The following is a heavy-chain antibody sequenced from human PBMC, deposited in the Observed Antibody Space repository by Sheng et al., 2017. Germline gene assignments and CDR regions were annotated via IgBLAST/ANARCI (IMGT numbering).Heavy chain of an antibody. Sequence: VQLVEVWGRRGPAWGVPGDSPVAASGFTFSSYGMHWVRQAPGKGLGVGDLYHYNESNKQYVDSVKGRFTISRDNSKNTLYLQMNSLRVEDTAVYYCVGDFDYWGQGTLVTVSS. J-gene: IGHJ4*02. CDR2: HYNESNK. CDR1: GFTFSSYG. CDR3: VGDFDY. V-gene: IGHV3-30*02.